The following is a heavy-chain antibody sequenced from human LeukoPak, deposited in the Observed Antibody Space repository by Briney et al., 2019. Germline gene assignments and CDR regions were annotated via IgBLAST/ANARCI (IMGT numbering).Heavy chain of an antibody. CDR2: ISYDGSNK. V-gene: IGHV3-30*18. J-gene: IGHJ4*02. CDR3: AKEQQLDY. CDR1: VCTFSIYG. D-gene: IGHD6-13*01. Sequence: GGSLRLSCAASVCTFSIYGTHWVRQAPGKGLEWVAVISYDGSNKYYADSVKGRFTISRDNSKNTLYLQMNSLRAEDTAVYYCAKEQQLDYWGQGTLVTVSS.